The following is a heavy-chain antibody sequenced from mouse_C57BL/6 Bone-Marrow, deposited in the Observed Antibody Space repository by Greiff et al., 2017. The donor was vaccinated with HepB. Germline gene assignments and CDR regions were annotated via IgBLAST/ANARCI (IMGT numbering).Heavy chain of an antibody. J-gene: IGHJ2*01. CDR3: LIYYGYFDY. Sequence: VQLMESGAELVRPGTSVKMSCKASGYTFTNYWIGWAKQRPGHGLEWIGDIYPGGGYTNYNEKFKGKATLTADKSSSTASMQFSSLTSEDSAIYYCLIYYGYFDYWGQGTTLTVSS. V-gene: IGHV1-63*01. D-gene: IGHD2-1*01. CDR2: IYPGGGYT. CDR1: GYTFTNYW.